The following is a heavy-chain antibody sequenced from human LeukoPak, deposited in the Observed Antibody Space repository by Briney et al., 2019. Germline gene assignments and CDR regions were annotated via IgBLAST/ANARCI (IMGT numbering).Heavy chain of an antibody. Sequence: GGSLRLSCAASGFSFSDYTMNWVRQAPGKGLEWVSSISSGAIHINYADSLKGRFTISRDNAKNSLYLQMNSLRPEDTAVYYCTKDRGFLEYLPGNSDYWGQGTLVTVSS. CDR2: ISSGAIHI. V-gene: IGHV3-21*01. D-gene: IGHD3-3*01. CDR1: GFSFSDYT. CDR3: TKDRGFLEYLPGNSDY. J-gene: IGHJ4*02.